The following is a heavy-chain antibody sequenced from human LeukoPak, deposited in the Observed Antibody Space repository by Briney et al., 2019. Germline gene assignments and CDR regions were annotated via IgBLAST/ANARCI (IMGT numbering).Heavy chain of an antibody. V-gene: IGHV3-21*04. J-gene: IGHJ6*02. Sequence: GGSLRLSCAASGFTFSSYSMNWVRQAPGKGLEWVSSISSSSSHIYYADSVKGRFTISRDNSKNTLYLQMNSLRAEDTAVYYCAKIKSWYRGDMDVWGQGTTVTVSS. D-gene: IGHD6-13*01. CDR1: GFTFSSYS. CDR3: AKIKSWYRGDMDV. CDR2: ISSSSSHI.